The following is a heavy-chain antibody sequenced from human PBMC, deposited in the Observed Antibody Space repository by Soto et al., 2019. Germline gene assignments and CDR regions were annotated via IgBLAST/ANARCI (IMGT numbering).Heavy chain of an antibody. Sequence: DVHLVESGGGLVQPGQSLRLSCEVSGFTFSMYSMSWVRQAPGKGLEWVAKIPQEGGDGYYLDSVKGRFFISRDNAKNSLYLQMNSLRGEDTAIYYCARDHLILPAHDFFYGSDVWGKGATVTVSS. CDR2: IPQEGGDG. CDR1: GFTFSMYS. D-gene: IGHD2-15*01. V-gene: IGHV3-7*03. J-gene: IGHJ6*04. CDR3: ARDHLILPAHDFFYGSDV.